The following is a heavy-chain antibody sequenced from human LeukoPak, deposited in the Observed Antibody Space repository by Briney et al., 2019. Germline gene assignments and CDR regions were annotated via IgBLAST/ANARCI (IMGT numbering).Heavy chain of an antibody. J-gene: IGHJ4*02. D-gene: IGHD3-16*01. CDR1: GGSIRGYY. CDR3: ARDLGLSLDY. Sequence: PSETLSLTCSVSGGSIRGYYWSWIRQPAGKGLEWIGRVFTDGGSNYNPSLKSRVTMSVDTSNNQFSLKLSSVTAADTAVYYCARDLGLSLDYWGQGTLVTVSS. CDR2: VFTDGGS. V-gene: IGHV4-4*07.